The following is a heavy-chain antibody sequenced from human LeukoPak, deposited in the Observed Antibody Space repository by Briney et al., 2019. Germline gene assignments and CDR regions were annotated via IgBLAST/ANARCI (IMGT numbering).Heavy chain of an antibody. CDR3: ARDVSSAQYYFDY. CDR2: IYYSGGT. V-gene: IGHV4-39*07. CDR1: GGSISSRSYY. Sequence: SETLSLTCTVSGGSISSRSYYWGWIRQPPGKGLEWIGGIYYSGGTYYNPSLKSRVTISADTSKNQFSLKLSSVTAADTAVYYCARDVSSAQYYFDYWGQGILVTVSS. J-gene: IGHJ4*02.